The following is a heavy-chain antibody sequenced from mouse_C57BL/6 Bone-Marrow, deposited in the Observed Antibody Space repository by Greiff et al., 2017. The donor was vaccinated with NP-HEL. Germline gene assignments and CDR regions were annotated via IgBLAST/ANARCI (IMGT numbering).Heavy chain of an antibody. CDR2: IYPRSGNT. CDR1: GYTFTSYG. V-gene: IGHV1-81*01. D-gene: IGHD2-5*01. Sequence: QVQLQQSGAELARPGASVKLSCKASGYTFTSYGISWVKQRPGQGLEWIGEIYPRSGNTYYNEKFKGKATLTADKSSSTAYMELSSLTSEDSAVYFCALSHYYSNDGGIAYWGQGTPVTVSA. CDR3: ALSHYYSNDGGIAY. J-gene: IGHJ3*01.